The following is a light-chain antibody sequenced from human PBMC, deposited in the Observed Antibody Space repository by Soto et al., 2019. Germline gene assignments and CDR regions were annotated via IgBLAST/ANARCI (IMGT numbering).Light chain of an antibody. V-gene: IGKV3-15*01. Sequence: EIVMTQSPATLSVSPGERATLSCRASQSVSSDLAWYQQKPGQAPRLIIYGAFTRATGIPARFSGSGSGTEFTLTISSLQSEDFAVYYCQQYNSWPLTFGGGTKV. J-gene: IGKJ4*01. CDR2: GAF. CDR3: QQYNSWPLT. CDR1: QSVSSD.